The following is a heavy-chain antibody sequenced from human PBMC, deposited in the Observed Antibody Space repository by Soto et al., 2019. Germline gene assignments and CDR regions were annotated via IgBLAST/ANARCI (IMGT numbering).Heavy chain of an antibody. D-gene: IGHD3-3*01. CDR3: AKGVRITIFGVVPNGYFDL. Sequence: EVQLLESGGGLVQPGGSLRLSCAASGFTFSSYAMSWVRQAPGKGLEWVSAISGSGGSTYYADSVKGRFTISRDNSKNTLHLQMNSLRAEDTAVYYCAKGVRITIFGVVPNGYFDLWGRGPLVTVSS. V-gene: IGHV3-23*01. J-gene: IGHJ2*01. CDR1: GFTFSSYA. CDR2: ISGSGGST.